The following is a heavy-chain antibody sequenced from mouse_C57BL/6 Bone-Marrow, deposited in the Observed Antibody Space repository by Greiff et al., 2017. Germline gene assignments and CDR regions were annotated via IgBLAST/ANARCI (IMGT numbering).Heavy chain of an antibody. J-gene: IGHJ2*01. Sequence: EVHLVESGGDLVKPGGSLKLSCAASGFTFSSYGMSWVRQTPDKRLEWVATISSGGSYTYYPDSVKGRFTISRDNAKNTLYLQMSSLKSEATAMYYCARLGITTGFDYWGQGTTLTVSS. CDR1: GFTFSSYG. CDR3: ARLGITTGFDY. CDR2: ISSGGSYT. V-gene: IGHV5-6*01. D-gene: IGHD2-4*01.